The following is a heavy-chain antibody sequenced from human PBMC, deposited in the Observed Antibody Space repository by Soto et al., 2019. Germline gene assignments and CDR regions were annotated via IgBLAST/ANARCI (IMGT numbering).Heavy chain of an antibody. CDR2: ISHSGNT. CDR1: GGSFSDYY. V-gene: IGHV4-34*01. J-gene: IGHJ4*02. CDR3: ARGRKGYNSSWYVD. Sequence: QVQLQQWGARLLRPSETLSLTCAVYGGSFSDYYWSWFRQPPGKGLEWIVEISHSGNTNYNPSLKSRVIMLIDTSKNQFSLKLSFVIAADTAVYYCARGRKGYNSSWYVDWGQGTLVTVSS. D-gene: IGHD6-13*01.